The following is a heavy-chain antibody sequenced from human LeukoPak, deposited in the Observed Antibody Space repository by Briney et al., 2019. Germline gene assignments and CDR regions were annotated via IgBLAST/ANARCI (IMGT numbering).Heavy chain of an antibody. D-gene: IGHD6-13*01. V-gene: IGHV4-34*01. Sequence: SETLSLTCAVYGGSFSGYYWSWIRQPPGKGLEWIGEINHSGSTNYTPSLKSRVTISVDTSKNQFSLKLSSVTAPDTAVYYCARRLSSSWPNWFDPWGQGTLVTVSS. CDR3: ARRLSSSWPNWFDP. CDR1: GGSFSGYY. J-gene: IGHJ5*02. CDR2: INHSGST.